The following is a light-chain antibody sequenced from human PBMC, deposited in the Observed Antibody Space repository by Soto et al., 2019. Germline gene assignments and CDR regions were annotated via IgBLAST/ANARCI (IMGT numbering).Light chain of an antibody. CDR1: QSISAY. CDR3: QESCSRPRT. Sequence: IQMSQSPSSLSASVGDRVNITCRASQSISAYLNWFQQKEGRAPKLLIYAASSLPNGVPSRFSGTGSGTDFTLTISSLQPEDVATYYCQESCSRPRTFGPGTKVDIK. V-gene: IGKV1-39*01. CDR2: AAS. J-gene: IGKJ3*01.